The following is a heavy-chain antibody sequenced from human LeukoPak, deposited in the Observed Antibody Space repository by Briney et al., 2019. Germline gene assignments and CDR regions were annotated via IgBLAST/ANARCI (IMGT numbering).Heavy chain of an antibody. CDR3: ARDAGYSSGWMSLDY. V-gene: IGHV4-31*03. D-gene: IGHD6-19*01. Sequence: PSETLSLTCTVSGGSISSGGYYGSWIRQHPGKGLEWIGYIYYSGSTYYNSSLKSRVTISVDTSKNQFSLKLSSVTAADTAVYYCARDAGYSSGWMSLDYWGQGTLVTVSS. CDR2: IYYSGST. CDR1: GGSISSGGYY. J-gene: IGHJ4*02.